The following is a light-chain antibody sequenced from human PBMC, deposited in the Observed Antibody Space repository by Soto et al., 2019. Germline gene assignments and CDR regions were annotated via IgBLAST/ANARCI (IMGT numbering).Light chain of an antibody. CDR3: QQYNNWPPWT. V-gene: IGKV3-15*01. CDR2: GAS. Sequence: EILMTQSPATLSGSPGERATLARSASQSVSSNLAWYQQKPGQAPRLLIYGASTRATGIPARFSGSGSGTEFTLTISSLQSEDFAVYYCQQYNNWPPWTFGQGTKV. J-gene: IGKJ1*01. CDR1: QSVSSN.